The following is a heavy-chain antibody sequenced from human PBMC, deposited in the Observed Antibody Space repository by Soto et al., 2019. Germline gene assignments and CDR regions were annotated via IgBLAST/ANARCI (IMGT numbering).Heavy chain of an antibody. CDR3: VKDIGGYTSGAFHM. J-gene: IGHJ3*02. D-gene: IGHD5-12*01. V-gene: IGHV3-43*01. CDR1: GFTFDDYS. Sequence: EVQLVESGGVVVQPGGSLRLSCAASGFTFDDYSMHWVRQAPGKGLEWVSLISWDGGSTYYADSVKGRFTISRDNSKNSLYMQMNRLRTEDTALYYCVKDIGGYTSGAFHMWGQGTVVTVSS. CDR2: ISWDGGST.